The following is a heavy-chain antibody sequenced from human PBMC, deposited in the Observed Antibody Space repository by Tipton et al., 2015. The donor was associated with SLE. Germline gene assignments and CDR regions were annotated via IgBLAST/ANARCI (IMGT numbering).Heavy chain of an antibody. CDR1: GGSISSSSYY. V-gene: IGHV4-39*07. Sequence: TLSLTCTVSGGSISSSSYYWGWIRQPPGKGLEWVGSISYSGSTYYNPSLKSRVTISVDTSKNQFSLKLSSVTAADTAVYYCARVISSSRWFDPWGQGTLVTVSS. D-gene: IGHD6-6*01. CDR3: ARVISSSRWFDP. CDR2: ISYSGST. J-gene: IGHJ5*02.